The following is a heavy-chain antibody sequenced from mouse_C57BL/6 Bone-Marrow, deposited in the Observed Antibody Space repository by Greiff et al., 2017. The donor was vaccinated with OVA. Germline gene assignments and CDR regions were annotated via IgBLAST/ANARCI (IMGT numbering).Heavy chain of an antibody. V-gene: IGHV3-6*01. CDR2: ISYDGSN. CDR1: GYSITSGYY. D-gene: IGHD2-12*01. J-gene: IGHJ2*01. CDR3: ARSYDGDY. Sequence: EVKLMESGPGLVKPSQSLSLTCSVTGYSITSGYYWNWIRQFPGNKLEWMGYISYDGSNNYNPSLKNRISITRDISKNQFFLKLNSVTTEDTATYYCARSYDGDYWGQGTTLTVSS.